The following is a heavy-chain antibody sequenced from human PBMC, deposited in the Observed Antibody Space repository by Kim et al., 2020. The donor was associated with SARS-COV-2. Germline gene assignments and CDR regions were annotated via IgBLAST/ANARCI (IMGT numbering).Heavy chain of an antibody. D-gene: IGHD4-17*01. V-gene: IGHV4-4*09. J-gene: IGHJ4*02. CDR3: ARSPYGNYGQFDY. Sequence: SNPSRKSRVIISVDTSKNHFSLRLSSVTAADTAVYYCARSPYGNYGQFDYWGQGTLVTVSS.